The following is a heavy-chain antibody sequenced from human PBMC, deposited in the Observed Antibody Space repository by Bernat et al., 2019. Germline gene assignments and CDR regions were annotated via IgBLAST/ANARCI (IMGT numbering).Heavy chain of an antibody. V-gene: IGHV4-31*03. CDR3: ARVPLRVVVPAAIYYYYGMDV. CDR2: IYYSGST. D-gene: IGHD2-2*01. J-gene: IGHJ6*02. Sequence: QVQLQESGPGLVKPSQTLSLTCTVSGGSISSGGYYWSWIRQHPGKGLEWIGYIYYSGSTYYNPSLKSRVTISVDTSKNQFSLKLSSVTAADTAVYYCARVPLRVVVPAAIYYYYGMDVWGQGTTVTVSS. CDR1: GGSISSGGYY.